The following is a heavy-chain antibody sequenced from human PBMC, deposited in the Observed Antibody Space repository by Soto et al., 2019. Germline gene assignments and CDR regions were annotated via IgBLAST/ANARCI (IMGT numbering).Heavy chain of an antibody. CDR3: VRYCSTTKCPFDY. D-gene: IGHD2-2*01. V-gene: IGHV4-30-4*01. CDR2: VLYSRAT. CDR1: GGPIMTGDYF. J-gene: IGHJ4*01. Sequence: SETQSLTCNFSGGPIMTGDYFWNWIRQPPGKGLVWIGYVLYSRATNYSTSLKSRAAISMDTSKNQFSLSLTSVTAAHRAAFYCVRYCSTTKCPFDYGGHGTRVTVPQ.